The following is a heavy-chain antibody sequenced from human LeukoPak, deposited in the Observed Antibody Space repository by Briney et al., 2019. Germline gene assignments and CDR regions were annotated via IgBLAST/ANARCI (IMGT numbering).Heavy chain of an antibody. D-gene: IGHD2/OR15-2a*01. CDR3: ARTVSYYYYYMDV. Sequence: SETLSLTCTVSGGSISSYYWSWIRQPPGKGLEWIGYIYYSGSTNYNPYLKSRVTISVDTSKNQFSLKLSSVTAADTAVYYCARTVSYYYYYMDVWGKGTTVTVSS. CDR1: GGSISSYY. J-gene: IGHJ6*03. CDR2: IYYSGST. V-gene: IGHV4-59*01.